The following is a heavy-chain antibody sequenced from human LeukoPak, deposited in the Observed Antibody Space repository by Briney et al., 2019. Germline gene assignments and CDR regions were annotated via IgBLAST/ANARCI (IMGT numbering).Heavy chain of an antibody. Sequence: GRSLRLSCAASGFTFSSYAMHWVRQAPGKGLEWVAVISYDGSNKYYADSVKGRFTISRDNSKNTLYLQMNSLRAEDTAVYYCERDRLMDIWGQGTMVTVSS. CDR3: ERDRLMDI. CDR2: ISYDGSNK. V-gene: IGHV3-30-3*01. J-gene: IGHJ3*02. CDR1: GFTFSSYA. D-gene: IGHD3-16*01.